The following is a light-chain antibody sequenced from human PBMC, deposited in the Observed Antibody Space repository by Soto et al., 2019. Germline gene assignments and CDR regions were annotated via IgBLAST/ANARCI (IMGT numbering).Light chain of an antibody. Sequence: EIVLTQSPGTLSLSPGERATFSCRASQSVDNNYLAWYQQKPGQAPRLLIYGASTRATGIPARFSGSGSGTEFTLTISSLQSEDFAVYYCQQYNNWPLIFGGGPKVDIK. V-gene: IGKV3-15*01. CDR3: QQYNNWPLI. CDR2: GAS. CDR1: QSVDNNY. J-gene: IGKJ4*01.